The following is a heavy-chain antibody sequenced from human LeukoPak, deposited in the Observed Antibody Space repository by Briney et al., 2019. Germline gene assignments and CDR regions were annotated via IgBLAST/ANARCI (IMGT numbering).Heavy chain of an antibody. CDR2: IIPIFGTA. CDR1: GGTFSSYA. CDR3: ARAPRYYDSSGYYRDYFDY. Sequence: SVKVSCKASGGTFSSYAISWVRQAPGQGLEWMGRIIPIFGTANYAQKFQGRVTITTDESTSTAYMELSSLRSEDAAVYYCARAPRYYDSSGYYRDYFDYWGQGTLVTVSS. J-gene: IGHJ4*02. V-gene: IGHV1-69*05. D-gene: IGHD3-22*01.